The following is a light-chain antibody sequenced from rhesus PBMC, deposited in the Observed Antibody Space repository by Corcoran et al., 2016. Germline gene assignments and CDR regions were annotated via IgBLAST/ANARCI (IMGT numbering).Light chain of an antibody. CDR1: QGISNW. CDR3: QQHDNSPWT. V-gene: IGKV1-69*01. J-gene: IGKJ1*01. CDR2: RAS. Sequence: DIQMTQSPSSLSASVGDRVTITCRASQGISNWLAWYQQKPGKAPKLLIYRASNLETGVPSRFRGSGSGTDLTLTISSLQPEDIATYYCQQHDNSPWTFGQGTKVEIK.